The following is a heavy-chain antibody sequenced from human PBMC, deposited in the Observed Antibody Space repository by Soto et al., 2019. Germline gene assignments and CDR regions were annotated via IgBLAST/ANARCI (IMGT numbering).Heavy chain of an antibody. CDR1: GFSMSSNY. D-gene: IGHD6-19*01. Sequence: PSETLSLTCTFSGFSMSSNYLRLIRHSAGKGLEWIGRIYTSGTTNYNPSIKSRVTMSVDTSKNRFSLKLTSVTAADTAVYYCARDQRLDSYSSPLYLYFDSWGQGSLVTVSS. CDR3: ARDQRLDSYSSPLYLYFDS. CDR2: IYTSGTT. J-gene: IGHJ4*02. V-gene: IGHV4-4*07.